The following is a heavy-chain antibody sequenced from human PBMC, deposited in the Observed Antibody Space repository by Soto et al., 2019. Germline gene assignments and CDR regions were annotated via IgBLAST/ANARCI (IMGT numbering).Heavy chain of an antibody. CDR1: GYTFSSYA. CDR2: INAGNGNT. D-gene: IGHD1-7*01. V-gene: IGHV1-3*01. Sequence: ASVQVSCQPSGYTFSSYAIHWVRPAPGQRLEWLGWINAGNGNTKYSQKFQGRVTITRDTSASTAYMELSSLRSEDTAVYYCARSPGTTGSYYYHGMDVWGQGTTVTVSS. J-gene: IGHJ6*02. CDR3: ARSPGTTGSYYYHGMDV.